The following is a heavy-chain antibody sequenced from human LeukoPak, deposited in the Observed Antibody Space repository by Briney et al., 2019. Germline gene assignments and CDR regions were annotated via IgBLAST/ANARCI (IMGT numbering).Heavy chain of an antibody. CDR1: GYSISSGYY. V-gene: IGHV4-38-2*02. D-gene: IGHD5-18*01. Sequence: SETLSLTCTVSGYSISSGYYWGWIRQPPGKGLEWIGSIYHSGSTYYNPSLKSRVTISVDTSKNQFSLKLSSVTAADTTVYYCARDKYVDTAIELWGQGTLVTVSS. CDR3: ARDKYVDTAIEL. J-gene: IGHJ4*02. CDR2: IYHSGST.